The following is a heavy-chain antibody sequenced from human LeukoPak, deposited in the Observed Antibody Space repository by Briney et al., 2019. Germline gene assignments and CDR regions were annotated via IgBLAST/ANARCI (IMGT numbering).Heavy chain of an antibody. CDR2: IYYSGST. CDR1: GGSISSYY. Sequence: KSSETLSLTCTVSGGSISSYYWSWIRQPPGKGLEWIGYIYYSGSTNYNPSLKSRVTISVDTSKNQFSLKLSSVTAADTAVYYCARRRGSALYYFDYWGQGTLVTVSS. V-gene: IGHV4-59*08. D-gene: IGHD5-24*01. J-gene: IGHJ4*02. CDR3: ARRRGSALYYFDY.